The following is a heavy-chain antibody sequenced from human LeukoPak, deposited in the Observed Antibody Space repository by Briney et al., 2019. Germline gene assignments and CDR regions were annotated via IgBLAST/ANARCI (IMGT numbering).Heavy chain of an antibody. Sequence: PSETLSLTCTVSGGSISSYYWSWIRQPPGKGLEWIGYIYHSGSTNYNPSLKSRVTISVDTSKNQSSLKLSSVTAADTAVYYCARSMYGWRYFQHWGQGTLVTVSS. CDR3: ARSMYGWRYFQH. D-gene: IGHD6-19*01. CDR1: GGSISSYY. V-gene: IGHV4-59*01. J-gene: IGHJ1*01. CDR2: IYHSGST.